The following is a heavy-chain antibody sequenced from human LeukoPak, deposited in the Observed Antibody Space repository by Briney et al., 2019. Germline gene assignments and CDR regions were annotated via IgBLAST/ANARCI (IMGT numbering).Heavy chain of an antibody. J-gene: IGHJ4*02. Sequence: PGGSLRFSCAASGFNFIGYSMTWVRRPPGKGLEWVSSISSADNTYYADSVKGRFTVSRDNAGKSLYLQMDGLRPEDTAVYYCAREGYTYGHGVDFWGQGTLVTVSS. CDR3: AREGYTYGHGVDF. CDR1: GFNFIGYS. V-gene: IGHV3-69-1*01. D-gene: IGHD5-18*01. CDR2: ISSADNT.